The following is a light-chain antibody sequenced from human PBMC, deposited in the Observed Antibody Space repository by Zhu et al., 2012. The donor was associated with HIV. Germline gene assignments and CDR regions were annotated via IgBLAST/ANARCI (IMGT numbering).Light chain of an antibody. CDR3: QQRSNWLT. J-gene: IGKJ4*01. CDR2: DAS. CDR1: QSIRSY. V-gene: IGKV3-11*02. Sequence: EIVLTQSPGTLSLSPGERATLSCRASQSIRSYLAWYQQKPGQAPRLLIYDASNRATGIPARFSGSGSGRDFTLTISSLEPEDFAVYYCQQRSNWLTFGGGTTVEIK.